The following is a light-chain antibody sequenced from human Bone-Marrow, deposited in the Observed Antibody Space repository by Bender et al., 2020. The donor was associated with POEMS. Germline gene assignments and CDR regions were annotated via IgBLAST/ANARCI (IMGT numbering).Light chain of an antibody. Sequence: VTISCTGSSSNIGAGYDVHWYQQSPGTAPKLLIYGNNNRPSGVPDRFSGSKSGTSASLAITGLQSDDEAIYFCVAWDASLNGWVFGGGTKLTVL. CDR1: SSNIGAGYD. V-gene: IGLV1-50*01. CDR3: VAWDASLNGWV. J-gene: IGLJ3*02. CDR2: GNN.